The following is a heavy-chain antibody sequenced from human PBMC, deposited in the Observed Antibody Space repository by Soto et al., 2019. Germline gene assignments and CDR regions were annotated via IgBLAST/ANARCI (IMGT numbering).Heavy chain of an antibody. V-gene: IGHV3-30*18. CDR2: MSYDGTNE. CDR1: GFTFSSYA. Sequence: PGGALRLSCAASGFTFSSYARQWVRQAPGKGLEWVALMSYDGTNEYYADSVKGRFTISRDNSKNTLFLQINSLRAEDTAVYYCGKDLHHSSGYFFTVRLNAMDVWGQGTTVTVPS. J-gene: IGHJ6*01. D-gene: IGHD3-22*01. CDR3: GKDLHHSSGYFFTVRLNAMDV.